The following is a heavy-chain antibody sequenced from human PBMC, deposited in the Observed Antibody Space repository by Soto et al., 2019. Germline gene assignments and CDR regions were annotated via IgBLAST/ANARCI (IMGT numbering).Heavy chain of an antibody. CDR3: ARGQLFTMVRGVDYYYYGLDV. CDR1: GGTVSSYA. D-gene: IGHD3-10*01. Sequence: SVKVSCKASGGTVSSYAIRWVRQAPGQGLEWLGGIIHIFGTANYAQKFQVRVTITADESTITAYMELSSLISEDTAVYYCARGQLFTMVRGVDYYYYGLDVWSQGTTVPVPS. J-gene: IGHJ6*02. V-gene: IGHV1-69*13. CDR2: IIHIFGTA.